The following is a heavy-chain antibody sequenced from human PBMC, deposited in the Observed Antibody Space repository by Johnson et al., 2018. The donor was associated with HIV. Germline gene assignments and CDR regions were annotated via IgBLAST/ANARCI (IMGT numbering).Heavy chain of an antibody. CDR2: ISYDGSKK. V-gene: IGHV3-30*18. D-gene: IGHD4-11*01. CDR1: GFTFSDYG. Sequence: QVQVVESGGGVVQPGRSLRLSCAASGFTFSDYGMHWVRQAPGKGLEWVAAISYDGSKKYYVDSVKGRFTSSRDNSKNTLYGQRNRLRVEDMAVYYCAKGPDQLQSDAFDVWGQGTMVTVSS. CDR3: AKGPDQLQSDAFDV. J-gene: IGHJ3*01.